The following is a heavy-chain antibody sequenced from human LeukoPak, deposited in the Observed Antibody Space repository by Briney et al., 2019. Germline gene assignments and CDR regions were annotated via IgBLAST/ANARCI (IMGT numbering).Heavy chain of an antibody. D-gene: IGHD2-2*02. CDR1: GYTFTSYG. CDR2: ISAYNGNT. Sequence: ASVKVSCKASGYTFTSYGISWVRQAPGQGLEWMGWISAYNGNTSYAQKLQGRVTMTTDTSTSTAYMELRSLRSDDTAVYYCARDGAVPAAIGEFDYWGQGTLVTVSS. J-gene: IGHJ4*02. CDR3: ARDGAVPAAIGEFDY. V-gene: IGHV1-18*01.